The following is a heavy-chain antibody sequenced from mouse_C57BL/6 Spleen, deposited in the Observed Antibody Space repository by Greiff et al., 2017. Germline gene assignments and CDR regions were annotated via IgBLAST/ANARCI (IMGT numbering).Heavy chain of an antibody. D-gene: IGHD1-1*01. CDR1: GYTFTSYW. Sequence: QVQLQQPGAELVMPGASVKLSCKASGYTFTSYWMHWVKQRPGQGLEWIGEIDPSDSYTNYNQKFKGKSTLTVNKSSSTAYMQLSNLTSEDSAVYYCARSPYGSSLHWYFDVWGTGTTVTVSS. J-gene: IGHJ1*03. V-gene: IGHV1-69*01. CDR3: ARSPYGSSLHWYFDV. CDR2: IDPSDSYT.